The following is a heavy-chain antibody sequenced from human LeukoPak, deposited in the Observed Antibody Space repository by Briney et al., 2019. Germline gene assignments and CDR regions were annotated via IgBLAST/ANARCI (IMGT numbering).Heavy chain of an antibody. CDR2: IYTSGST. CDR1: GGSISSYY. J-gene: IGHJ4*02. CDR3: ARDHPSLNHDDYGRGYFDY. Sequence: NPSETLSLTCTVSGGSISSYYWSWIRQPAGKGLEWIGRIYTSGSTNYNPSLKSRVTMSVDTSKNQFSLKLSSATAADTAVYYCARDHPSLNHDDYGRGYFDYWGQGTLVTVSS. V-gene: IGHV4-4*07. D-gene: IGHD4-17*01.